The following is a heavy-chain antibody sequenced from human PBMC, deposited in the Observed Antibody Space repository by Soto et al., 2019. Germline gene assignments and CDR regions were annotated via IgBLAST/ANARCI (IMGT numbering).Heavy chain of an antibody. CDR2: INAHSGGT. CDR1: GFSFTGYY. V-gene: IGHV1-2*02. J-gene: IGHJ5*02. Sequence: ASVKVSCKASGFSFTGYYIHWLRQAPGQGLEWMGWINAHSGGTEYAQKFQGRVTLTRDTSSATAYLTLTSLTSDDTALYYCAKDSTRQLAYWLDPWGQGTQVTVSS. D-gene: IGHD6-6*01. CDR3: AKDSTRQLAYWLDP.